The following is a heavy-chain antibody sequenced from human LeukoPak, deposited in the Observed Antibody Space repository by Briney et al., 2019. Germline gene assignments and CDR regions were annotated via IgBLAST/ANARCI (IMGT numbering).Heavy chain of an antibody. CDR2: IRYDGSNK. D-gene: IGHD2-21*02. CDR3: AKTYCGGDCYALRFDP. CDR1: GFTFSSYG. V-gene: IGHV3-30*02. Sequence: GGSLRLSCAASGFTFSSYGMHWVRQAPGKGLEWVAFIRYDGSNKYYADSVKGRFTISRDNSKNTLYLQMNSLRAEDTAVYYCAKTYCGGDCYALRFDPWGQGTLVTVSS. J-gene: IGHJ5*02.